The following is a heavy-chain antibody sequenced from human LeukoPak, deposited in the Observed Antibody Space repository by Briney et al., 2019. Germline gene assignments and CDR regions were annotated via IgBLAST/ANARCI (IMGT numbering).Heavy chain of an antibody. CDR3: ARRGGVFSGNLYLNYFDQ. Sequence: PSETLSLTCEVSGGSISSSSWWSWVRQPPGKGLEWIGEIYHSGTTNYNPPLKSRVTISLDKSKNQFSLRLSSVTAADTAVYYCARRGGVFSGNLYLNYFDQWGQGTLVTVSP. J-gene: IGHJ4*02. D-gene: IGHD3-10*01. CDR2: IYHSGTT. V-gene: IGHV4-4*02. CDR1: GGSISSSSW.